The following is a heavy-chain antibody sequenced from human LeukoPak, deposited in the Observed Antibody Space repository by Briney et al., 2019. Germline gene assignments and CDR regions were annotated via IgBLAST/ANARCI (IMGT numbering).Heavy chain of an antibody. V-gene: IGHV4-39*07. Sequence: PSETLSLTCTVSGGSISSSSYYWGWIRQPPGKGLEWIGSIYYSGSTYYNPSLKSRVTISVDTSKNQFSLKLSSVTAADTAVYYCARDGAGDGSPGRYMDVWGKGTTVTVSS. CDR3: ARDGAGDGSPGRYMDV. J-gene: IGHJ6*03. CDR1: GGSISSSSYY. CDR2: IYYSGST. D-gene: IGHD5-24*01.